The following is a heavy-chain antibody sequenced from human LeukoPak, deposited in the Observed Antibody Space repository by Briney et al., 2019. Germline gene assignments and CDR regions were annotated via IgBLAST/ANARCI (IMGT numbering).Heavy chain of an antibody. Sequence: ASVKVSCMASGYTFTSYGISWVRQAPGQGLEWMGWISAYNGNTNYAQKLQGRVTMTTDTSTSTAYMELRSLRSDDTAVYYCARDQYYYDSSGYYHLPFDYWGQGTLVTVSS. CDR2: ISAYNGNT. V-gene: IGHV1-18*01. J-gene: IGHJ4*02. CDR1: GYTFTSYG. D-gene: IGHD3-22*01. CDR3: ARDQYYYDSSGYYHLPFDY.